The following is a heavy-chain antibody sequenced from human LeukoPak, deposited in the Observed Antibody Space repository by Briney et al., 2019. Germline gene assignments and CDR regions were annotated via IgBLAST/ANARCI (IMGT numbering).Heavy chain of an antibody. CDR3: AGASWAAGTGGNFDY. Sequence: SETLSLTCSVSGYSISSGYYWGWIRQPPGKGLEWIGTIHHSGSADDNPSLKSRVSISLDTSTNPFSLKLTSVTAADTAVYYCAGASWAAGTGGNFDYWGQGTLVTVSS. CDR2: IHHSGSA. CDR1: GYSISSGYY. V-gene: IGHV4-38-2*02. J-gene: IGHJ4*02. D-gene: IGHD6-13*01.